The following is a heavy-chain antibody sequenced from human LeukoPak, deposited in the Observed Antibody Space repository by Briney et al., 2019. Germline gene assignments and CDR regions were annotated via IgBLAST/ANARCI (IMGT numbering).Heavy chain of an antibody. J-gene: IGHJ4*02. Sequence: PGGSLRLSCAASGFTFSSYSMNWVRQAPGKGLEWVSSISSSSSYIYYADSVKGRFTISRDNAKNSLYLQMNSLRAEDTAVYYCTRDLFVDTAMVTLAGDFDYWGQGTLVTVSS. CDR3: TRDLFVDTAMVTLAGDFDY. CDR2: ISSSSSYI. D-gene: IGHD5-18*01. CDR1: GFTFSSYS. V-gene: IGHV3-21*01.